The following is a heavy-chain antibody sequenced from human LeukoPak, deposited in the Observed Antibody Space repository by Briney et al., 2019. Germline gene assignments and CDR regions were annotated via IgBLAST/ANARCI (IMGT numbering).Heavy chain of an antibody. V-gene: IGHV3-48*01. CDR1: GFTFSSYS. CDR2: ISSSSSII. Sequence: GGSLRLSCAASGFTFSSYSMNWVRQAPGKGLEWVSNISSSSSIIYYADSVKGRFTVSRDNAKNSLYLQMNSLRAEDTAVYYCAADDYDAFDIWGQGAMVTVSS. D-gene: IGHD1-1*01. CDR3: AADDYDAFDI. J-gene: IGHJ3*02.